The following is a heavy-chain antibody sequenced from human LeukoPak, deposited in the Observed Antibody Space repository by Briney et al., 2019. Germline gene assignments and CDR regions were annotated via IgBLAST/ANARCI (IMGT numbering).Heavy chain of an antibody. J-gene: IGHJ4*02. V-gene: IGHV5-51*01. CDR2: IYPGDSDT. CDR3: ARRIQYYYDSSGLSDYFDY. CDR1: GYSFTSYW. D-gene: IGHD3-22*01. Sequence: GESLKISCKGSGYSFTSYWIGWVRQMPGKGLEWMGIIYPGDSDTRYSPSFQGQVTISADKPISTAYLQWSSLKASDTAMYYCARRIQYYYDSSGLSDYFDYWGQGTLVTVSS.